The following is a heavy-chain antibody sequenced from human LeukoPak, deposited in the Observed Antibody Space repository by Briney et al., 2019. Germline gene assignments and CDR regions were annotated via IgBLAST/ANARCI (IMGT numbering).Heavy chain of an antibody. D-gene: IGHD3-16*01. J-gene: IGHJ6*03. Sequence: SETLSLTCAVYGGSFSGYYWSWIRQPPGKGLEWIGEINHSGSTNYNPSLKSRVTISVHTSKNQFSLQLSSVTAADTAVYYCASTEWGGYYYYYMDVWGKGTTVTVSS. CDR1: GGSFSGYY. CDR2: INHSGST. V-gene: IGHV4-34*01. CDR3: ASTEWGGYYYYYMDV.